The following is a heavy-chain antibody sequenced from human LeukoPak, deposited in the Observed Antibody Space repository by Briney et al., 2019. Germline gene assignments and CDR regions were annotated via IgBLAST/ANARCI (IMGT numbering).Heavy chain of an antibody. J-gene: IGHJ4*02. D-gene: IGHD3-10*01. CDR3: ARSMVRGAKPFDY. CDR2: INPNSGGT. Sequence: ASVKVSCKASGYTFTGYYMHWVRQAPGQGLEWMGWINPNSGGTNYAQKFQGRVTMTRDTSISTAYMELSRLRSDDTAVYYCARSMVRGAKPFDYWGQGTLVTVSS. CDR1: GYTFTGYY. V-gene: IGHV1-2*02.